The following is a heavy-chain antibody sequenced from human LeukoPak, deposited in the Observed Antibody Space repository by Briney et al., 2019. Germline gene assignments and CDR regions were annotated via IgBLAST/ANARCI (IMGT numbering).Heavy chain of an antibody. J-gene: IGHJ4*02. CDR1: GYTFTGYY. CDR2: INPNSGGT. Sequence: ASVKVSCKASGYTFTGYYMHWVRQAPGQGLEWMGWINPNSGGTNYAQKFQGRVTMTRDTSISTAYMELSRLGSDDTAVCYCARDPVWSIAAAEYYFDYWGQGTLVTVSS. CDR3: ARDPVWSIAAAEYYFDY. V-gene: IGHV1-2*02. D-gene: IGHD6-13*01.